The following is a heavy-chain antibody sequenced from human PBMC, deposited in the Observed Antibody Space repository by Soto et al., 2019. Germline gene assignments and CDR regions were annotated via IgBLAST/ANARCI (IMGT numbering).Heavy chain of an antibody. D-gene: IGHD4-17*01. CDR3: ARRRPTTHSYY. CDR1: GFSLSTTGVG. J-gene: IGHJ4*01. CDR2: IFRDDDK. V-gene: IGHV2-5*02. Sequence: QITLKESGPTLVKPTQTLTLTCSFSGFSLSTTGVGVGWFRQPPGKALEWLALIFRDDDKPYRPSLKSRLTITKDSSTNQVVLTMTNMNPVDTATYYCARRRPTTHSYYWGEGTLVTVSS.